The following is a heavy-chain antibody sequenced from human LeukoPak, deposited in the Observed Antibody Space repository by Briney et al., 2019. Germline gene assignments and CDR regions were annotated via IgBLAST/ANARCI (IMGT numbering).Heavy chain of an antibody. V-gene: IGHV1-69*05. J-gene: IGHJ4*02. Sequence: SVKVSCKASGGTFSSYAIGWVRQAPGQGLEWMGGIIPIFGTANYAQKFQGRVTITTDESTSTAYMELSSLRSEDTAVYYCASGGYCSGGSCYVGSSPAGELFDYWGQGTLVTVSS. CDR2: IIPIFGTA. CDR1: GGTFSSYA. CDR3: ASGGYCSGGSCYVGSSPAGELFDY. D-gene: IGHD2-15*01.